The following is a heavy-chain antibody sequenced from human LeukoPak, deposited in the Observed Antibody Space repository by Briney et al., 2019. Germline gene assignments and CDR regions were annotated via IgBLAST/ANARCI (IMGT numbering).Heavy chain of an antibody. Sequence: GGSLRLSCAASGFTFSSYSMNWVRQAPGKGLEWVSSISSSSSYIYYADSVKGRFTISRDNAKNSLYLQMNSLRAEDTAVYYCARDRQWLSGDTYFDYWGQGTLVTVSS. CDR3: ARDRQWLSGDTYFDY. D-gene: IGHD6-19*01. J-gene: IGHJ4*02. CDR2: ISSSSSYI. CDR1: GFTFSSYS. V-gene: IGHV3-21*01.